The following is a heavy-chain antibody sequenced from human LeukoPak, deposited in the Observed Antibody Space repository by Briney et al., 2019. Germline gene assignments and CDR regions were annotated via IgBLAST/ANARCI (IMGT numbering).Heavy chain of an antibody. J-gene: IGHJ4*02. CDR3: AGGQMFTSGGFDD. CDR2: IYTGGDT. Sequence: GGSLRLSCTASGFSVSNKYMSWVRQAPGKGLEWVSVIYTGGDTYYADSVRGRFTISRDNSKNTVNLQMNSLRAEDTALYYCAGGQMFTSGGFDDWGQGTLVTVSS. V-gene: IGHV3-53*01. D-gene: IGHD6-19*01. CDR1: GFSVSNKY.